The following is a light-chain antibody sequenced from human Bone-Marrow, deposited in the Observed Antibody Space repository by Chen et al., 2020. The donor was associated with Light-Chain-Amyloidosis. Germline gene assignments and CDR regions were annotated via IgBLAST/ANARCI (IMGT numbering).Light chain of an antibody. CDR1: QSISSW. Sequence: DIQMTQSPSTLSASVGDRVTITCRASQSISSWLAWYQQKPGKAPKLLIYKASSLESGVPSRFSGSGSGTECTLTISSLQPDDFATDYCQQYNSYSTFGQGTKVEIK. CDR3: QQYNSYST. J-gene: IGKJ1*01. V-gene: IGKV1-5*03. CDR2: KAS.